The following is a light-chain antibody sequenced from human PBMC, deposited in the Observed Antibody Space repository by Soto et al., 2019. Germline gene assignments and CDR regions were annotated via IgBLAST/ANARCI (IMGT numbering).Light chain of an antibody. J-gene: IGKJ5*01. CDR1: QTINIH. V-gene: IGKV1-39*01. CDR3: QQSYSVPIT. Sequence: DIQRAQSPSSLSSSVGDRVTITCRASQTINIHLNWYQQKSGKAPKFLIHAASNLQSGVPSRFSGSGSGTEFTLTINSLQPEDFATYYCQQSYSVPITFGQGTRLEIK. CDR2: AAS.